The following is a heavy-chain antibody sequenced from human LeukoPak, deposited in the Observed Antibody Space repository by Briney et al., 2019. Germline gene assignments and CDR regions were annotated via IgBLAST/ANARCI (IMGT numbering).Heavy chain of an antibody. D-gene: IGHD5-12*01. V-gene: IGHV4-39*01. CDR2: IYYGQTI. Sequence: SETLSLTCTISAASISSSSHHWGWIRQSPGKGLEWIGSIYYGQTIYYNPSLNSRVTISVLTSKDQLTLQLNSVTAADTAVYYCVRHDGRGGATMGALDSWGQGSLVTVSS. CDR1: AASISSSSHH. CDR3: VRHDGRGGATMGALDS. J-gene: IGHJ4*02.